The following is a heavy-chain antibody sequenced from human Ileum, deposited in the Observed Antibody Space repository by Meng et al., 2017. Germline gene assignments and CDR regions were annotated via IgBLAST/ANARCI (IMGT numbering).Heavy chain of an antibody. CDR1: GGSFSGYY. CDR2: INHSGST. V-gene: IGHV4-34*01. J-gene: IGHJ5*02. CDR3: ARGGPWFDP. Sequence: VQLEQWGAGLVKPWESLSLTCAVYGGSFSGYYWSWIRQPPGKGLEWIGEINHSGSTNYNPSLKSRVTISVDTSKNQFSLKLSSVTAADTAVYYCARGGPWFDPWGQGTLVTVSS.